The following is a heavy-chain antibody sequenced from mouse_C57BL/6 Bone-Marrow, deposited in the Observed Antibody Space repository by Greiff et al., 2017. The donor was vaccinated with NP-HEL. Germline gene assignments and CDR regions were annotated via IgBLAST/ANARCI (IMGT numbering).Heavy chain of an antibody. CDR1: GYSITSGYY. CDR2: ISYDGSN. Sequence: EVKLVESGPGLVKPSQSLSLTCSVTGYSITSGYYWNWIRQFPGNKLEWMGYISYDGSNNYNPSLKNRIPITRDTSKNQFFLKLNSVTTEDTATYYCARGGGDDYDGWYFDVWGTGTTVTVSS. D-gene: IGHD2-4*01. V-gene: IGHV3-6*01. CDR3: ARGGGDDYDGWYFDV. J-gene: IGHJ1*03.